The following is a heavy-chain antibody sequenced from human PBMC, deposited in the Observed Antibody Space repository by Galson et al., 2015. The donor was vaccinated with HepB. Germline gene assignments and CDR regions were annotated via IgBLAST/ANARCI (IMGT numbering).Heavy chain of an antibody. D-gene: IGHD2-2*01. J-gene: IGHJ4*02. CDR2: ISSSSTTT. CDR3: ARDTSHHCSSTPCYARPSDFDY. V-gene: IGHV3-48*02. Sequence: SLRLSCAASGFTFSSYRMNWVRQAPGKGLEWISYISSSSTTTHYADSVKGRFTISRDNAKNSLYLQMNSLRDEDTAVYYCARDTSHHCSSTPCYARPSDFDYWGQGTLVTVSS. CDR1: GFTFSSYR.